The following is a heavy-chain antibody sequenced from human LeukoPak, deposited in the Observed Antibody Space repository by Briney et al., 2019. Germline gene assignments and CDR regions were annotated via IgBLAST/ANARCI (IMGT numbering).Heavy chain of an antibody. D-gene: IGHD1-14*01. CDR1: GFTFSSYA. Sequence: GGSLTLSCAASGFTFSSYALSWVRQAPGKGLEWVSAISGSGGSTYYADSVKGRFTIPRDNSKNTLYLQMNSLRAEDTAVYYCANRRTTYFDYWGQGPLVTVSS. CDR3: ANRRTTYFDY. V-gene: IGHV3-23*01. J-gene: IGHJ4*02. CDR2: ISGSGGST.